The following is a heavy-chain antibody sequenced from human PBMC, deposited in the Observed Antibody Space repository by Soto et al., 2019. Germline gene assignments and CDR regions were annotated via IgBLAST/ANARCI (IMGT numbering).Heavy chain of an antibody. D-gene: IGHD6-13*01. CDR2: ISYRGNT. CDR1: GGCLSSGAYH. V-gene: IGHV4-31*02. Sequence: SESLSRTWTVGGGCLSSGAYHWSWIRQYPGKGLERIGSISYRGNTYYNPSLKSRLSMSVETSKNQFSLNLTSVTDADTAVYFCASMSASGTHCFDP. CDR3: ASMSASGTHCFDP. J-gene: IGHJ5*02.